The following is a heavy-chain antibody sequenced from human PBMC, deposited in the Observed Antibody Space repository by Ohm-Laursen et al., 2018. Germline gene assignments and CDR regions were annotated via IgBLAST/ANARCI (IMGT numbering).Heavy chain of an antibody. CDR2: LYSGGST. CDR1: GFLVSSNY. J-gene: IGHJ4*02. Sequence: SLRLSCAASGFLVSSNYKNWVRQSPGKGLEWIAVLYSGGSTYYADSVKGRFTISRDNSKNTLFLEMTSLSAEDSGMYFCAREPYGDYAPLDYWGQGTLVIVSS. CDR3: AREPYGDYAPLDY. D-gene: IGHD4-17*01. V-gene: IGHV3-66*01.